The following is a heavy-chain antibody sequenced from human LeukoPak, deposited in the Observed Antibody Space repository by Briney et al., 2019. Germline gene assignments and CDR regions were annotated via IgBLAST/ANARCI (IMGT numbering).Heavy chain of an antibody. CDR3: ARHRSGSFDS. V-gene: IGHV4-59*08. Sequence: SETLSLTCTVSGGSISEYYWGWIRQPPGKGLEWIGSSYNSGSTNYNPSLTSRVTISVDTSKNQLSLRLSSVTAADTAVYYCARHRSGSFDSWGQGTLVTVSS. D-gene: IGHD3-3*01. CDR2: SYNSGST. J-gene: IGHJ4*02. CDR1: GGSISEYY.